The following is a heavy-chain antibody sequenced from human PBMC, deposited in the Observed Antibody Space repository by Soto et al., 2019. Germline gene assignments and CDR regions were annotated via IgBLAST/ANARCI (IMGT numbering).Heavy chain of an antibody. Sequence: GGSLRLSCAASGFTFSSYSMNWVRQVPGKGLEWVSYISSSSSTIYYADSVKGRFTISRDNAKNSLYLQMNSLRDEDTAVYYCARDRLPYSSSSSGMDVWGQGTTVTVSS. J-gene: IGHJ6*02. CDR2: ISSSSSTI. D-gene: IGHD6-6*01. CDR3: ARDRLPYSSSSSGMDV. CDR1: GFTFSSYS. V-gene: IGHV3-48*02.